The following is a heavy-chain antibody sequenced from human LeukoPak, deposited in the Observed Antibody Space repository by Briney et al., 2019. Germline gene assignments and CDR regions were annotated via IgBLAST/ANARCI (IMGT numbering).Heavy chain of an antibody. CDR3: ATSIAARPRGMDV. J-gene: IGHJ6*02. D-gene: IGHD6-6*01. V-gene: IGHV3-53*01. CDR1: GFTVSDNY. CDR2: FYVGGNT. Sequence: GGSLRLSCTVYGFTVSDNYMGWVGQAPGKGLEWVSAFYVGGNTFYADSVKGRFTISRDNSKNTLYLQMNSLRAEDTAVYYCATSIAARPRGMDVWGQGTTVTVSS.